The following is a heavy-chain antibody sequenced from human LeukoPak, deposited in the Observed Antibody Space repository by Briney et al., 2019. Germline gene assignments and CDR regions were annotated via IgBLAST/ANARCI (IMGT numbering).Heavy chain of an antibody. J-gene: IGHJ3*02. CDR3: ARGDYDILTGPPAPLAFDI. CDR1: GYTFTGYY. CDR2: INPNSGGT. D-gene: IGHD3-9*01. V-gene: IGHV1-2*02. Sequence: ASVKVSCKASGYTFTGYYMHWVRQAPGQGLEWMGWINPNSGGTNYAQKFQGRVTMTRDTSISTAYMELSRLRSDDTAVYYCARGDYDILTGPPAPLAFDIWGQGTKVTVSS.